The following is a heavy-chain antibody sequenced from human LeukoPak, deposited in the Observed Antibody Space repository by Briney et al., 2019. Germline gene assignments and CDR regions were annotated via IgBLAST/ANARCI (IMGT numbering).Heavy chain of an antibody. CDR2: IYHSGST. J-gene: IGHJ4*02. Sequence: SQTLSLTCTVSGGSVSSGGYYWSWIRQPPGKGLEWIGYIYHSGSTYYNPSLKSRVTISVDRSKSQFSLKLSSVTAADTAVYYCARDQVAAAADYWGQGTLVTVSS. CDR3: ARDQVAAAADY. CDR1: GGSVSSGGYY. D-gene: IGHD6-19*01. V-gene: IGHV4-30-2*01.